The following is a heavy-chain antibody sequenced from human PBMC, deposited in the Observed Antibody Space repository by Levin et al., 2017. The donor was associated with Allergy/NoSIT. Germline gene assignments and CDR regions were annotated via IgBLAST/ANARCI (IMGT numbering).Heavy chain of an antibody. V-gene: IGHV3-23*01. CDR2: ISGSGGST. CDR3: AKETRRSRITMVQGVLDY. Sequence: GGSLRLSCAASGFTFSSYAMSWVRQAPGKGLEWVSAISGSGGSTYYADSVKGRFTISRDNSKNTLYLQMNSLRAEDTAVYYCAKETRRSRITMVQGVLDYWGQGTLVTVSS. CDR1: GFTFSSYA. J-gene: IGHJ4*02. D-gene: IGHD3-10*01.